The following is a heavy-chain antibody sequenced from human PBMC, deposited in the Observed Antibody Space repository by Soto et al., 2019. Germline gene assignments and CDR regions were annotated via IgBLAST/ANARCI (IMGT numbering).Heavy chain of an antibody. V-gene: IGHV5-51*01. D-gene: IGHD2-21*02. CDR2: IYPGDSDT. CDR3: ARRPLYWGGDCYGEYYFDD. CDR1: GYSFTSYW. Sequence: GESLKISCKGSGYSFTSYWIGWVRQMPGKGLEWMGIIYPGDSDTRYSPSFQGQVTISADKSISTAYLQWSSLKASDTAMYYCARRPLYWGGDCYGEYYFDDGGQGTLVTVSS. J-gene: IGHJ4*02.